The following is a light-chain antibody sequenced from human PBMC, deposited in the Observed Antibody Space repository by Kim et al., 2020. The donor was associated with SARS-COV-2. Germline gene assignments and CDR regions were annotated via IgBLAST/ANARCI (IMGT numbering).Light chain of an antibody. J-gene: IGLJ1*01. V-gene: IGLV1-44*01. CDR3: ASWDDSLDGYV. CDR2: GNN. CDR1: RSNIGTNT. Sequence: GQMITISCSGSRSNIGTNTVHWYQQLPGTAPNFVIYGNNQRPSGVPDRFSGSKSGTSASLAISGLQSEDEADYYCASWDDSLDGYVFGTGTKVTVL.